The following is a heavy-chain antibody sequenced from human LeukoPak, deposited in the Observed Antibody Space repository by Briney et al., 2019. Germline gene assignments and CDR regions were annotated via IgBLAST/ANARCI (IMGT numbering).Heavy chain of an antibody. CDR1: GFTFSSYA. J-gene: IGHJ4*02. CDR3: ARGGIATDGVMDY. V-gene: IGHV3-30-3*01. D-gene: IGHD6-13*01. CDR2: ISYDGSNK. Sequence: GRSLRLSCAASGFTFSSYAMHWVRQAPGKGLEWVAVISYDGSNKYYADSVKGRFTISRDNSKNTLYLQMNSLRAEDTAVYYCARGGIATDGVMDYWGQGTLVTVSS.